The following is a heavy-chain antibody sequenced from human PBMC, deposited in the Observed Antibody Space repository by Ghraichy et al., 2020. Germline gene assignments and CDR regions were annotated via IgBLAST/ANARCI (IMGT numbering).Heavy chain of an antibody. J-gene: IGHJ4*02. CDR3: ARAYYQLGSGYFGFDY. CDR2: IYSTGST. V-gene: IGHV3-66*02. Sequence: GESLNISCAASGFTVSSNYMSWVRQAPGEGLEWVSLIYSTGSTYYADSVKGRFTISRDNSKDTLYLQMNSLRAEDTAVYYCARAYYQLGSGYFGFDYWGQGTLVTVSS. D-gene: IGHD3-3*01. CDR1: GFTVSSNY.